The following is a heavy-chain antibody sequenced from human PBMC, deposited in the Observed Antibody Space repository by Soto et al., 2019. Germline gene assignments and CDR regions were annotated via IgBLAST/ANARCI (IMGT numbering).Heavy chain of an antibody. D-gene: IGHD3-3*01. J-gene: IGHJ4*02. V-gene: IGHV3-9*01. CDR3: AKGVAGWYYFDY. CDR2: ISWNVGSI. Sequence: EVQLVESGGGLVQPGRSLRLSCAASGFTFDDYAMHWVRQAPGKGLEWVSGISWNVGSIAYADSVKGRFTISRDNAKNSLYLQMNSLRAEDTAFYYCAKGVAGWYYFDYWGQGTLVTVSS. CDR1: GFTFDDYA.